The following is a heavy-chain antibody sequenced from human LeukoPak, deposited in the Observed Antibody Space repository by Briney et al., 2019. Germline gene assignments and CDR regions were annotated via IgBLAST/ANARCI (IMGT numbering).Heavy chain of an antibody. CDR1: GFTFSSYA. V-gene: IGHV3-23*01. J-gene: IGHJ6*03. D-gene: IGHD1-1*01. CDR2: ISGSGGST. Sequence: PGGSLRLSCAASGFTFSSYAMSWVRQVPGKGLEWVSAISGSGGSTYYADSVKGRFTISRDNSKNTLYLQMNSLRAEDTAVYYCAKDGYDYYYYYMDVWGKGTTVTVSS. CDR3: AKDGYDYYYYYMDV.